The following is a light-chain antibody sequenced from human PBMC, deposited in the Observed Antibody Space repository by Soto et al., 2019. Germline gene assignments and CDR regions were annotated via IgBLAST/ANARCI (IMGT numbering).Light chain of an antibody. Sequence: QSVLTQPASVSGSPGQSITISCTGTSHDIGGYKYVSWYQQHPGKAPKLMIYEVSNRPSGVSNRFSGSKSSNTASLTISGLQTEDEADYYCCAYTSTSALYVFGTGTKLTVL. V-gene: IGLV2-14*01. CDR3: CAYTSTSALYV. CDR1: SHDIGGYKY. J-gene: IGLJ1*01. CDR2: EVS.